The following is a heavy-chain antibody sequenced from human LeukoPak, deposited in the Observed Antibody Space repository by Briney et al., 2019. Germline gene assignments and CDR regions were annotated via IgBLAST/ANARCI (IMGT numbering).Heavy chain of an antibody. V-gene: IGHV3-23*01. CDR3: AKYAPPTTALTRFFDD. CDR1: GFTFSEYA. D-gene: IGHD4-17*01. CDR2: IGASGGDI. J-gene: IGHJ4*03. Sequence: GGSLRLSCGASGFTFSEYAMVWVRQTPGKGLEWVSVIGASGGDIHYADSVKGRFSISRANPKNTLYLQMNSLRAEDTALYYCAKYAPPTTALTRFFDDWGQGTLVTVSS.